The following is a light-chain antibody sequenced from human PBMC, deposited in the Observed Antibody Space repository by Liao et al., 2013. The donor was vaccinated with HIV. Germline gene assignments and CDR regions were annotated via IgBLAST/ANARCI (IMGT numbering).Light chain of an antibody. Sequence: SYELTQPSSVSVSPGQTARITCSGEILTQKYARWFQQKPGQAPRLVMYKDDERPSGIPERFSGSHSGTTVTLIISGAQVEDEADYYCQTWAKNAVIFGGGTGLTVL. V-gene: IGLV3-27*01. J-gene: IGLJ2*01. CDR2: KDD. CDR3: QTWAKNAVI. CDR1: ILTQKY.